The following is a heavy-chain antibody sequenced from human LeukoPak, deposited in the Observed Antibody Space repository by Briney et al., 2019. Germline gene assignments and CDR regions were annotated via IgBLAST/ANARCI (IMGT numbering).Heavy chain of an antibody. D-gene: IGHD3-22*01. CDR3: ARDNYDNSGYYFDY. CDR2: IYYSGST. J-gene: IGHJ4*02. V-gene: IGHV4-59*12. CDR1: GGSISSYY. Sequence: SETLSLTCTVSGGSISSYYWSWIRQPPGKGLEWIGYIYYSGSTNYNPSLKSRVTISVDKSKNQLSLKLSSVTAADTAVYYCARDNYDNSGYYFDYWGQGTLVTVSS.